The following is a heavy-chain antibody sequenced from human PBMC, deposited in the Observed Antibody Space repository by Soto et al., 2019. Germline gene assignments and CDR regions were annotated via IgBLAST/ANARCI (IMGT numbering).Heavy chain of an antibody. V-gene: IGHV3-30*18. Sequence: QVQLVESGGGVVQPGRSLRVSCAASGFTFSSYGMNWVRQAPGKGLEWVAIISYDGSDKYYADSVKGRFTISRDNSKNTLYLQMNSLRGEDTAVYYCAKNPESYAWGLEGYWDDWGQGTLVTVSS. J-gene: IGHJ4*02. CDR3: AKNPESYAWGLEGYWDD. D-gene: IGHD3-16*01. CDR1: GFTFSSYG. CDR2: ISYDGSDK.